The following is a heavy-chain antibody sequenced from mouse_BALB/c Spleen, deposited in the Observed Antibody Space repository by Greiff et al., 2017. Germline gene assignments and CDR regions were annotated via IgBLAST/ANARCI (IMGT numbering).Heavy chain of an antibody. D-gene: IGHD2-4*01. CDR2: INSNGGSA. Sequence: EVKLLESGGGLVQPGGSLKLSCAASGFTFSSYGMSWVRQTPDKRLELVATINSNGGSAYYPDSVKGRVTISRDNAKNTLYLQMSSLKSEDTAIYDCARDHYYDYYYEAVDYWGQGTSVTVSS. CDR3: ARDHYYDYYYEAVDY. V-gene: IGHV5-6-3*01. J-gene: IGHJ4*01. CDR1: GFTFSSYG.